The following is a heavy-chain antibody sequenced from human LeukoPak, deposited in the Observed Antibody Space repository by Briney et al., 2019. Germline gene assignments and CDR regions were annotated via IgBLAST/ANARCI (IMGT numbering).Heavy chain of an antibody. D-gene: IGHD3-22*01. V-gene: IGHV3-48*04. Sequence: GGPLRLSCAASGFTFSSYWMHWVRQAPGKGLEWVAYISRSGTTKNYADSVKGRFTISRDNAKNSLYLQMNSLRVEDTAVYYCARYHVNYDSTWGQGTMVTVSS. J-gene: IGHJ3*01. CDR3: ARYHVNYDST. CDR1: GFTFSSYW. CDR2: ISRSGTTK.